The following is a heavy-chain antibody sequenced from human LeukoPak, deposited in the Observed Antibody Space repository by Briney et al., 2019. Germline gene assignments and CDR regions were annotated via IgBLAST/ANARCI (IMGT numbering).Heavy chain of an antibody. CDR3: AKEPSRAAAGGGRAFDI. D-gene: IGHD6-13*01. CDR2: ISGTGGTT. CDR1: GFPFSSYA. Sequence: GGSLRLSCAASGFPFSSYAMTWVRQAPGKGLEWVSSISGTGGTTFYADSVKGRFTISRDNSKNTLYLQMNSLRADDTAVYYCAKEPSRAAAGGGRAFDIWGQGTMVIVSS. V-gene: IGHV3-23*01. J-gene: IGHJ3*02.